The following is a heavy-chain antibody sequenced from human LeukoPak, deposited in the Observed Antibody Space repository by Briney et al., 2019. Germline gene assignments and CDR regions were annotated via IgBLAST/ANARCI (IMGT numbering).Heavy chain of an antibody. CDR3: TLNTYYDYVWGSYRYAETDAFDI. V-gene: IGHV3-73*01. J-gene: IGHJ3*02. CDR1: GFTFSGSA. CDR2: IRSKANSYAT. D-gene: IGHD3-16*02. Sequence: GGSLKLSCAASGFTFSGSAMHWVRQASGKGLEWVGRIRSKANSYATAYAASVKGRFTISRDDSKNTAYPQMNSLKTEDTAVYYCTLNTYYDYVWGSYRYAETDAFDIWGQGTMVTVSS.